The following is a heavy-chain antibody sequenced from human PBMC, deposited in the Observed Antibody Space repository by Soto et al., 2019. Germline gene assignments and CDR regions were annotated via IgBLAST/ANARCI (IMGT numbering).Heavy chain of an antibody. CDR2: IIPIFSTP. CDR3: ARPIQYYFDTSAQSAWFDP. J-gene: IGHJ5*02. Sequence: SVKVSCKTSGGTFGSYAISWVRQAPGQGFEWMGGIIPIFSTPNYAQKFQGRVTITADESTSTAYMELSSLRSEDTAVYYCARPIQYYFDTSAQSAWFDPWGQGTLVTVSS. D-gene: IGHD3-22*01. V-gene: IGHV1-69*13. CDR1: GGTFGSYA.